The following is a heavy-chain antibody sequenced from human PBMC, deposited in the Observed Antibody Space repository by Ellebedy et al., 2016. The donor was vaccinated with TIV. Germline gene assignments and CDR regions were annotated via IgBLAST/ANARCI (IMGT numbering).Heavy chain of an antibody. D-gene: IGHD1-1*01. J-gene: IGHJ4*02. CDR3: ARTDDAYFDY. V-gene: IGHV3-48*03. CDR2: ISSSGSTI. CDR1: GFTFSSYE. Sequence: LSLTCAASGFTFSSYEMNWVRQAPGKGLEWISYISSSGSTIYYADSVKGRFTISRDNAKNSLYLQMNSLRAEDTAVYYCARTDDAYFDYWGQGTLVTVSS.